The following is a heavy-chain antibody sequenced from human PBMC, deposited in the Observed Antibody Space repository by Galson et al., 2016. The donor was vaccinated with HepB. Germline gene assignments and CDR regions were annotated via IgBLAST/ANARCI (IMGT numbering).Heavy chain of an antibody. CDR2: MNPNSGNT. J-gene: IGHJ3*02. V-gene: IGHV1-8*01. CDR1: GYTFTSYD. D-gene: IGHD2-8*01. Sequence: SVKVSCKASGYTFTSYDINWVRQATRQGLEWMGWMNPNSGNTNFAQNFQGRLTMTRDTSISTAYMELSILRSEDTAVYFCARGGGWGYCTNGVCSPHALDIWGQGTMVTVSS. CDR3: ARGGGWGYCTNGVCSPHALDI.